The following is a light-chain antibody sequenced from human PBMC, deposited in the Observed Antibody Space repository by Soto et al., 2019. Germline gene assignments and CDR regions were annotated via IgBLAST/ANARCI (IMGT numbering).Light chain of an antibody. V-gene: IGKV2-30*02. CDR1: QRLVHIDANTY. Sequence: IAXTHTSLRRSVTLGQQAAICCRSRQRLVHIDANTYLNWFKKRKAXSXSXLIYKVSHRDPGAPDRFSGSGSGTDFTRSRSRVQDHDVVVYSGSRGIGFTCGRGTKA. CDR2: KVS. J-gene: IGKJ4*02. CDR3: SRGIGFT.